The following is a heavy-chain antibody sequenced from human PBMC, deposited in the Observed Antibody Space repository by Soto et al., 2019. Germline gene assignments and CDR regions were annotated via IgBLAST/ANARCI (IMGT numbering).Heavy chain of an antibody. CDR3: ARDASYYSLWSGYYPSRNGMDV. Sequence: PGGSLRLSCAASGFTFSSFGMHWVRQAPGKGLEWVSLIWYDGSKKSYGDSVKGRFTISRDNSRNTVYLQMNSPRADDTAVYYCARDASYYSLWSGYYPSRNGMDVWGQGTTVTVSS. V-gene: IGHV3-33*01. CDR1: GFTFSSFG. CDR2: IWYDGSKK. J-gene: IGHJ6*02. D-gene: IGHD3-3*01.